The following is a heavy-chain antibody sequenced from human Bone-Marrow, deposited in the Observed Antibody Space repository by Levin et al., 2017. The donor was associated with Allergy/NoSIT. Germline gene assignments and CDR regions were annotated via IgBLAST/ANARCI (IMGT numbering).Heavy chain of an antibody. Sequence: GESLKISCSASGFTFSSYAMHWVRQAPGKGLEYVSAISSNGGSTYYADSVKGRFTISRDNSKNTLYLQMSSLRAEDTAVYYCVKEVDSGWWKDWGQGTLVTVSS. CDR2: ISSNGGST. V-gene: IGHV3-64D*06. CDR3: VKEVDSGWWKD. D-gene: IGHD6-19*01. J-gene: IGHJ4*02. CDR1: GFTFSSYA.